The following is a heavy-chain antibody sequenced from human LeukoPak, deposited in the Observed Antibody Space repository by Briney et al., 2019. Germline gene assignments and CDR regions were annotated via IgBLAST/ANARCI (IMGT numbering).Heavy chain of an antibody. J-gene: IGHJ5*02. CDR3: ARVMADSDNWFDP. CDR1: GFTFSSYA. Sequence: GGSLRLSCAASGFTFSSYAMHWVRQAPGKGLEWVAVISYDGSNKYYADSVKGRFTISRDNSKNTLYLQMNSLRAEDTGVYYCARVMADSDNWFDPWGQGTLVTVSS. D-gene: IGHD5-24*01. CDR2: ISYDGSNK. V-gene: IGHV3-30-3*01.